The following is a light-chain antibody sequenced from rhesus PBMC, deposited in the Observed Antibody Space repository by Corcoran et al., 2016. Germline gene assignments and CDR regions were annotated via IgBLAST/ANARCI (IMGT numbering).Light chain of an antibody. CDR1: QSLSNY. CDR3: QQGYSYPLT. CDR2: RAS. Sequence: DIQLTQSPSSLSASVGDRVTITCQASQSLSNYLNWYQQKPGKIPKLLIFRASSLQIGIPSLCSGCGSGTDFTLTSSSLQPEDFATYDCQQGYSYPLTFGGGTKVELK. J-gene: IGKJ4*01. V-gene: IGKV1S9*01.